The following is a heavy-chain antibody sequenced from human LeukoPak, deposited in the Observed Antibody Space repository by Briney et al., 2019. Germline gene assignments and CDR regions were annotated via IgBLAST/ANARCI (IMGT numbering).Heavy chain of an antibody. Sequence: PGGSPRLSCAASGFTFDDYAMHWVRQAPGKGLEWVSGISWNSGSIGYADSVKGRFTISRDNAKNSLYLQMNSLRAEDMALYYCAKGGTTRTYYYDSSGYGETDYFDYWGQGTLVTVSS. D-gene: IGHD3-22*01. J-gene: IGHJ4*02. CDR2: ISWNSGSI. CDR3: AKGGTTRTYYYDSSGYGETDYFDY. CDR1: GFTFDDYA. V-gene: IGHV3-9*03.